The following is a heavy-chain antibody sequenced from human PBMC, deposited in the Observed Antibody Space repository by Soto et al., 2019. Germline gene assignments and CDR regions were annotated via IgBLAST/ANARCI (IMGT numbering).Heavy chain of an antibody. D-gene: IGHD5-18*01. CDR3: ARDTYSYGYHGFDY. CDR1: GFTFSSYW. CDR2: INSDGSST. Sequence: EVQLVESGGGLVQPGGSLRLSCAASGFTFSSYWMHWVRQAPGKVLLWVSRINSDGSSTSYADSVKGRFNISRDNAKNTMYMQMNSMRAEDTAVYYCARDTYSYGYHGFDYWGQGTLVTVSS. J-gene: IGHJ4*02. V-gene: IGHV3-74*01.